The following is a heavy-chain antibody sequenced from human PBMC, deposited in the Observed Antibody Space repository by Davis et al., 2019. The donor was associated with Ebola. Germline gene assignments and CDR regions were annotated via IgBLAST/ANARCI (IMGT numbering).Heavy chain of an antibody. Sequence: SETLSLTCTVSGGSISTSSYYWGWIRQSPGKGLEWIGSIHYDGNTYYNPSLKSRVTISEDHAKNQISLRLTSVTDEDTAVYYCARGGSRFDPWGQGIRVTVSS. CDR2: IHYDGNT. D-gene: IGHD3-3*01. CDR1: GGSISTSSYY. CDR3: ARGGSRFDP. J-gene: IGHJ5*02. V-gene: IGHV4-39*07.